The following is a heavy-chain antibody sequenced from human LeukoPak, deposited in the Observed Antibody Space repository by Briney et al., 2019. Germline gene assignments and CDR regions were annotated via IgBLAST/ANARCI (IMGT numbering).Heavy chain of an antibody. CDR2: IGGSDGRT. J-gene: IGHJ6*03. D-gene: IGHD3-22*01. CDR3: AKDSSSYDWGYTHV. Sequence: PGGSLRLSCAASGFTFSTYAMSWVRQAPGKGLEWVSLIGGSDGRTRYADSVKGRFTISRDNSKNTLYLEMNSLRAEDTAVYYCAKDSSSYDWGYTHVWGKGTTVTISS. CDR1: GFTFSTYA. V-gene: IGHV3-23*01.